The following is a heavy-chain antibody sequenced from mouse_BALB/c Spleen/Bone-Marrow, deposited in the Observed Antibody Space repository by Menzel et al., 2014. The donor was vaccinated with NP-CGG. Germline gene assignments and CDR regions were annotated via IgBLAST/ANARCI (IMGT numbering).Heavy chain of an antibody. CDR2: IDPENGNI. CDR3: TRRGFDF. Sequence: EVQLQQSGAELVKPGAPVKLSCTASGFNIKDTYIHWVKRRPEQGLEWIGRIDPENGNIKYDPKFQVKATITADTSSNTAYLQLSSLASEDTAVYYCTRRGFDFWGQGTTLTVSS. V-gene: IGHV14-3*02. J-gene: IGHJ2*01. CDR1: GFNIKDTY.